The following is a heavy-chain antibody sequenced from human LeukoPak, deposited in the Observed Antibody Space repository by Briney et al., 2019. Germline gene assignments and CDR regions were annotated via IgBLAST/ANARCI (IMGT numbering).Heavy chain of an antibody. J-gene: IGHJ6*03. V-gene: IGHV3-11*01. CDR2: ISSGGSTI. CDR1: GFSFSDYY. Sequence: GGSLRISCAASGFSFSDYYMSWIRQAPGKRLEWVSYISSGGSTIYYADSVKGRFTISRDNAKNSLYLQMNSLRAEDTAVYYCAGVPLPYYYYMDVWGKGTTVTVSS. CDR3: AGVPLPYYYYMDV. D-gene: IGHD1-14*01.